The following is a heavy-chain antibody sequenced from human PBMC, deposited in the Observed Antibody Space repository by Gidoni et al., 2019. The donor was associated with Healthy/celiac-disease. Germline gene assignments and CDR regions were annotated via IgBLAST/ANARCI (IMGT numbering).Heavy chain of an antibody. V-gene: IGHV3-48*03. Sequence: LRLSCAASGFTFSSYEMNWVRQAPGKGLEWVSYISSSGSTIYYADSVKGRFTISRDNAKNSLYLQMNSLRAEDTAVYYCAGEPSPDARAAAATGYWGQGTLVTVSS. J-gene: IGHJ4*02. D-gene: IGHD6-13*01. CDR3: AGEPSPDARAAAATGY. CDR1: GFTFSSYE. CDR2: ISSSGSTI.